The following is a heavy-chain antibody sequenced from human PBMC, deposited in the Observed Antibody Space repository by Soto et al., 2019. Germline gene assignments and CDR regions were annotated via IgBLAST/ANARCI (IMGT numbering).Heavy chain of an antibody. CDR2: ISYDGSNK. V-gene: IGHV3-30*18. J-gene: IGHJ6*01. CDR3: AKTMGVGSSSSIYYYGMDV. Sequence: QVQLVESGGGVVQPGRSLRLSCAASGFTFSSYGMHWVRQAPGKGLEWVAVISYDGSNKYYADSVKGRFTISRDNSKNTLYLQMNSLRAEDTAVYYCAKTMGVGSSSSIYYYGMDVW. CDR1: GFTFSSYG. D-gene: IGHD6-6*01.